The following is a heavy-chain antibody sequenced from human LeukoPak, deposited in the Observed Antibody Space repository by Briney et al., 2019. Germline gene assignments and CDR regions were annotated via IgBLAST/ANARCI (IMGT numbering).Heavy chain of an antibody. J-gene: IGHJ4*02. Sequence: SVTVSCMACGYTFTSYYMHWLRQAAGQGRGWMGIINDSGGSTSYAQKFQARATKTRDTSTSTVYMEVSRLRSEDTTVYYCAEDRVRFLDYWGQGTLVTVSS. CDR3: AEDRVRFLDY. V-gene: IGHV1-46*01. CDR1: GYTFTSYY. D-gene: IGHD4-17*01. CDR2: INDSGGST.